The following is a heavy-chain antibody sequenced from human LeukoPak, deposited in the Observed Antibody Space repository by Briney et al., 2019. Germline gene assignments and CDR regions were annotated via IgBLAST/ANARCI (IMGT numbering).Heavy chain of an antibody. CDR3: ARKYYYGSGTYIFYFDY. J-gene: IGHJ4*02. CDR2: ISGSGDT. D-gene: IGHD3-10*01. Sequence: GGSLRLSCAASGFTFVGNAVTWVRQAPGKGLEWVSTISGSGDTYYADSVKGRFTISRDDSKSTLSLQMNSLRAEDTALYYCARKYYYGSGTYIFYFDYWGQGTPVTVSS. CDR1: GFTFVGNA. V-gene: IGHV3-23*01.